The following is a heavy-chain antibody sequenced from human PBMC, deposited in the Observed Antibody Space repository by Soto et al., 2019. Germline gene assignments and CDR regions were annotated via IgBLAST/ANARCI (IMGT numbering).Heavy chain of an antibody. Sequence: SETLSLTCAVYGGSFSGYYWSWIRQPPGKGLEWIGEINHSGSTNYNPSLKSRVTISVDTSKNQFSLKLSSVTAADTAVYYCARVASYCSSTSCYFDYWGQGTLVTVSS. CDR1: GGSFSGYY. J-gene: IGHJ4*02. CDR2: INHSGST. D-gene: IGHD2-2*01. CDR3: ARVASYCSSTSCYFDY. V-gene: IGHV4-34*01.